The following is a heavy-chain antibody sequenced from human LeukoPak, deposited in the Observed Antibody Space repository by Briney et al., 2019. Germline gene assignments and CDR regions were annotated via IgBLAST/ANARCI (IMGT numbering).Heavy chain of an antibody. J-gene: IGHJ4*02. CDR3: AKSSSWYFDY. D-gene: IGHD6-13*01. CDR1: GGFISRSNW. Sequence: PSGPLSLTCTVSGGFISRSNWRSRVRQPPGTGLEWIGEIYHSGSTNYNPSLKSRVTISVDKSKNQFSLKLSSVTAADTAVYYCAKSSSWYFDYWGQGTLVTVSS. V-gene: IGHV4-4*02. CDR2: IYHSGST.